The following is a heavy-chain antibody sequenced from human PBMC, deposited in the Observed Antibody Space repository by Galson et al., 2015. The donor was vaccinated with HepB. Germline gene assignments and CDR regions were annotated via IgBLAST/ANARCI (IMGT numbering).Heavy chain of an antibody. CDR2: IIPISNTA. V-gene: IGHV1-69*13. J-gene: IGHJ3*02. CDR1: GGTFSNYV. D-gene: IGHD2-8*02. Sequence: SVKVSCKASGGTFSNYVINWVRQAPGQGLEWMGGIIPISNTAKYAQKFQDRVAITADESTSTAYMELSSQTSEDTAVYYCATMVGYSTGWYGGPLEAFDIWGQGTMVTVSS. CDR3: ATMVGYSTGWYGGPLEAFDI.